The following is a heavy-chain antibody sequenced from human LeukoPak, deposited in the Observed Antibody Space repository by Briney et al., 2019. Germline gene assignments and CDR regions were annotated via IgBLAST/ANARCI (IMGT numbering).Heavy chain of an antibody. CDR2: ISSSSSYI. J-gene: IGHJ3*02. D-gene: IGHD3-22*01. V-gene: IGHV3-21*01. CDR1: GFTFSSYS. CDR3: AREGIHTYYYDSSGIEDAFDI. Sequence: PGGSLRLSCAGSGFTFSSYSMNWVRQAPGKGLEWVSSISSSSSYIYYADSVKGRFTISRDNAKNSLYLQMNSLRAEDTAVYYCAREGIHTYYYDSSGIEDAFDIWGQGTMVTVSS.